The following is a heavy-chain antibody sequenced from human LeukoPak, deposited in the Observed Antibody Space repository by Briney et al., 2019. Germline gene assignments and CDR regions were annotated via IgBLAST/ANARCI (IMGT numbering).Heavy chain of an antibody. CDR2: ISSSGSTI. CDR1: GFTFSDYY. V-gene: IGHV3-11*01. CDR3: ASHSPTYYYDSKGAFDI. D-gene: IGHD3-22*01. J-gene: IGHJ3*02. Sequence: GGSLRLSCAASGFTFSDYYMSWIRQAPGKGLEWVSYISSSGSTIYYADSVKGRFTISRDNAKNSLYLQMNSLRAEDTAVYYCASHSPTYYYDSKGAFDIWGQGTMVTVSS.